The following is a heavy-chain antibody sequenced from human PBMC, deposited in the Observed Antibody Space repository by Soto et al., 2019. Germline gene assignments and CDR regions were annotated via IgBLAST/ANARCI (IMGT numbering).Heavy chain of an antibody. CDR3: ARRGSSWFFMDV. V-gene: IGHV4-59*08. CDR2: IYYSGST. D-gene: IGHD6-13*01. CDR1: SGSISTYY. J-gene: IGHJ6*03. Sequence: QVQLQESGPGLVEASETLSLTCSVSSGSISTYYWTWIRHPPGRGLEWIGNIYYSGSTHYNASLRSRVTLSVDMSKNQLFLSLSSVTAADTAVYYCARRGSSWFFMDVWGKGTTVTVSS.